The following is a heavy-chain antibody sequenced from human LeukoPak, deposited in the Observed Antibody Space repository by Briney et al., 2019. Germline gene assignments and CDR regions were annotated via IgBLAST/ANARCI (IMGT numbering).Heavy chain of an antibody. V-gene: IGHV3-30*04. CDR2: ISYDGTNR. D-gene: IGHD2-2*01. CDR3: AKDNIDIVVVPAAFFDY. J-gene: IGHJ4*02. CDR1: GFTFSTYA. Sequence: PGGSLRLSCAVSGFTFSTYAIHWVRQAPGKGLEWVAVISYDGTNRYYADSVKGRFTISRDNSKNTLSLQMNSLRAEDTALYYCAKDNIDIVVVPAAFFDYWGQGTLVTVSS.